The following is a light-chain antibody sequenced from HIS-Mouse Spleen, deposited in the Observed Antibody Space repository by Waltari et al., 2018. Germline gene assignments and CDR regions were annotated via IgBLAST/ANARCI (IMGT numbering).Light chain of an antibody. Sequence: QSALTQPASVSGSPGQSIPISCTGTSSDVGYNFVSGYQQHPGNAPKPLFYDVSNRPSGVSNRCSGSRSGNTASLTISGLQAEDEADYYCRSYTSSSTRVVGGGTKLTVL. CDR3: RSYTSSSTRV. V-gene: IGLV2-14*03. CDR2: DVS. CDR1: SSDVGYNF. J-gene: IGLJ3*02.